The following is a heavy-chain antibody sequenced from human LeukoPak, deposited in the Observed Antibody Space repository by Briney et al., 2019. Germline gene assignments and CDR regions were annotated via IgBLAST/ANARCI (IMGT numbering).Heavy chain of an antibody. CDR1: GFTFSSYS. J-gene: IGHJ3*02. CDR2: ISSSSSTI. V-gene: IGHV3-48*01. CDR3: ARDQFQITMVRGVLSIGDAFDI. Sequence: SGGSLRLSCAASGFTFSSYSMNWVRQAPGKGLEWVSYISSSSSTIYYADSVKGRFTISRDNAKNSLYLQMNSLRAEDTAVYHCARDQFQITMVRGVLSIGDAFDIWGQGTMVTVSS. D-gene: IGHD3-10*01.